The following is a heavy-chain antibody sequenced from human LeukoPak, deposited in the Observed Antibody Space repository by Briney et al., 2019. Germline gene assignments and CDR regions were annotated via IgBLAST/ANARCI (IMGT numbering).Heavy chain of an antibody. CDR3: ARDEIYCSGGSCPPGP. CDR1: GFTFSSYS. Sequence: PGGSLGLSCAASGFTFSSYSMNWVRQAPGKGLEWVSSISSSSSYIYYADSVKGRFTISRDNAKNSLYLQMNSLRAEDTAVYYCARDEIYCSGGSCPPGPWGQGTLVTVSS. J-gene: IGHJ5*02. CDR2: ISSSSSYI. V-gene: IGHV3-21*01. D-gene: IGHD2-15*01.